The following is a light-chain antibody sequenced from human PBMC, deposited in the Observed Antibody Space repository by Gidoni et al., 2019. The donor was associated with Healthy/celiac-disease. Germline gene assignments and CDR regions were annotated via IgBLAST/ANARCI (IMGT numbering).Light chain of an antibody. V-gene: IGKV1-39*01. Sequence: DIQMTQSPSSLSASVGDRVTITCRASQSISSYLNWYQQKPGKAPKLLIYAASNLHSGVPSRFSGSGSGTDFTLTISSLQPEDFATYYCQQSYSTPRITFGQGTRLEIK. CDR3: QQSYSTPRIT. CDR2: AAS. CDR1: QSISSY. J-gene: IGKJ5*01.